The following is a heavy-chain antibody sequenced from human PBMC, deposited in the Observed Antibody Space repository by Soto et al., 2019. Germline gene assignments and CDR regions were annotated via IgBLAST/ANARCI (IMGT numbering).Heavy chain of an antibody. D-gene: IGHD2-15*01. CDR3: ASCSCGSCYSAPFDY. J-gene: IGHJ4*02. CDR2: IYSGGST. CDR1: GFTVSSNY. V-gene: IGHV3-66*01. Sequence: GGSLRLSCAASGFTVSSNYMSWVRLAPGKGLEWVSVIYSGGSTYYADSVKGRFTISRDNSKNTLYLQMNSLRAEDTAVYYCASCSCGSCYSAPFDYWGQRNLLTVSS.